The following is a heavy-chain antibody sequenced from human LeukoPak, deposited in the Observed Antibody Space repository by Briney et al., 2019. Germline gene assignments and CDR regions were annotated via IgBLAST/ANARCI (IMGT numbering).Heavy chain of an antibody. CDR1: GYSISSGYY. CDR3: ARDGRYCTNGVCCRSFDY. V-gene: IGHV4-38-2*02. CDR2: IYHSGST. Sequence: SETLSLTCAVSGYSISSGYYWGWIRQPPGKGLEWIGSIYHSGSTYYNPSLKSRVTISVDTSKNQFSLKLSSATAADTAVYYCARDGRYCTNGVCCRSFDYWGQGTLVTVSS. J-gene: IGHJ4*02. D-gene: IGHD2-8*01.